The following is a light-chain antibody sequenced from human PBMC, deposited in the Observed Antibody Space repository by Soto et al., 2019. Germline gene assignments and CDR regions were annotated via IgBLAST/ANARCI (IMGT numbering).Light chain of an antibody. CDR1: QSVSTN. CDR3: QQRSNWPLT. V-gene: IGKV3-11*01. Sequence: EILMTQSPATLSVSPGERATLSCRASQSVSTNLAWYQQKPGQAPRLLIYAVSTRATGIPARFSGSGSGTDFTLTISSLEPEDFAVYYCQQRSNWPLTFGGGTKV. CDR2: AVS. J-gene: IGKJ4*01.